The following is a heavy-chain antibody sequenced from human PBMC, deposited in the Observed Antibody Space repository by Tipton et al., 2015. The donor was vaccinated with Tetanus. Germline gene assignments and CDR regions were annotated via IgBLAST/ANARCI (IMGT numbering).Heavy chain of an antibody. CDR1: GGSINSVNYY. V-gene: IGHV4-61*01. J-gene: IGHJ6*02. Sequence: TLSLTCTVSGGSINSVNYYWSWIRQPPGKGLEWIGCVFHSGSTKYNPSLKSRVTISVDTSKNQFSLKLRSVTAADTAVYYCARDSNFYSYSYKGMDVWGQGTTVTVSS. D-gene: IGHD4-11*01. CDR3: ARDSNFYSYSYKGMDV. CDR2: VFHSGST.